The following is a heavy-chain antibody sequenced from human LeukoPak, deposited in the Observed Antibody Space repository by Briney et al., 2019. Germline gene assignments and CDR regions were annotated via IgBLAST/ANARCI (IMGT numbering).Heavy chain of an antibody. V-gene: IGHV1-2*02. CDR3: ARAEYSYGRYYYYYYMDV. CDR2: INPNSDGT. J-gene: IGHJ6*03. CDR1: GYTFTGYY. Sequence: ASVKVSCKASGYTFTGYYMHWVRQAPGQGLEWMGWINPNSDGTNYAQKFQGRVTMTRDTSISTAYMELSRLRSDDTAVYYCARAEYSYGRYYYYYYMDVWGRGTTVTISS. D-gene: IGHD5-18*01.